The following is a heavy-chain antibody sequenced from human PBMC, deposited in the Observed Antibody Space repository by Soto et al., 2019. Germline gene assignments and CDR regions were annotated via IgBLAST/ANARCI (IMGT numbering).Heavy chain of an antibody. CDR3: AREQQLDTGNFDY. CDR2: INAGNGKT. D-gene: IGHD1-1*01. Sequence: GASVKVSCKASGYTFTNYAIHWVRQAPGQRLEWKGWINAGNGKTKNSQKLQDKITITRDTSASTVYFALSSLRFEVTAVYYCAREQQLDTGNFDYWGQGTLVTVSS. CDR1: GYTFTNYA. J-gene: IGHJ4*02. V-gene: IGHV1-3*01.